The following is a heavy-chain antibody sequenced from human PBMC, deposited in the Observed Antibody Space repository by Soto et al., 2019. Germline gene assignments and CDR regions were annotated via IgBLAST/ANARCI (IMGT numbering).Heavy chain of an antibody. CDR2: ISSYNGDT. CDR3: AREGVATYYYYGMDI. J-gene: IGHJ6*02. CDR1: GYTFTRSG. Sequence: ASVKVSCKASGYTFTRSGISCARQAPGQGPEWMGWISSYNGDTNYAQTFQGRVTMTTDTSTSTAYMELRSLRSDDTAVYYCAREGVATYYYYGMDIWGQGTPVTVSS. V-gene: IGHV1-18*01. D-gene: IGHD5-12*01.